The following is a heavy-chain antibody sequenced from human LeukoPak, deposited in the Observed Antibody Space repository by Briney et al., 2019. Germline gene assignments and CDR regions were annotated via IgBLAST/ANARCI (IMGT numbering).Heavy chain of an antibody. Sequence: SETLSLTCSVFGDSISNNFCYWGWIRQTPGKGLAWIASIDYTGPTYYNPSFKSRVSISMDTSKNQFSLKLTSVTAADTAVFYCVKFKRRPRTYSYDYEFWGQGTLVTVSP. CDR2: IDYTGPT. D-gene: IGHD5-18*01. CDR1: GDSISNNFCY. CDR3: VKFKRRPRTYSYDYEF. J-gene: IGHJ4*02. V-gene: IGHV4-39*07.